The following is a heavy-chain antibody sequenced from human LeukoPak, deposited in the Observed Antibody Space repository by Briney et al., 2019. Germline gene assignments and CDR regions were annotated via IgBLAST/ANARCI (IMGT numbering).Heavy chain of an antibody. Sequence: GGSLRLSCAASGFTFSSYSMNWVRQAPGKGLEWVSSISSSSSYIYYADSVKGRFTISRDNAKNSLYLQMNSLRAEDTAVYYCARRYDFWSGYPAFDYWGQGTLVTVSS. V-gene: IGHV3-21*01. CDR2: ISSSSSYI. D-gene: IGHD3-3*01. J-gene: IGHJ4*02. CDR3: ARRYDFWSGYPAFDY. CDR1: GFTFSSYS.